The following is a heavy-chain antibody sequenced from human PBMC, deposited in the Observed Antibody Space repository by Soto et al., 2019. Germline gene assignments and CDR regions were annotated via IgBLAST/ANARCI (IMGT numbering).Heavy chain of an antibody. D-gene: IGHD2-2*01. CDR2: ISGSGGST. Sequence: EGSLRLSCAASGFTFSSYAMSWVRQAPGKGLEWVSAISGSGGSTYYADSVKGRFTISRDNSKNTLYLQMNSLRAEDTAVYYCAKGQERVVPAAYDYWGQGTLVTVSS. J-gene: IGHJ4*02. CDR3: AKGQERVVPAAYDY. V-gene: IGHV3-23*01. CDR1: GFTFSSYA.